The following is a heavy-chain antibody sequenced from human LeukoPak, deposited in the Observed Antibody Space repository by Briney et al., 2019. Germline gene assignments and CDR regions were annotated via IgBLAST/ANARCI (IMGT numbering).Heavy chain of an antibody. CDR1: GYTFINYG. D-gene: IGHD3-9*01. V-gene: IGHV1-24*01. Sequence: EASVKVSCKASGYTFINYGISWVRQAPGQGLEWMGGFDPEDGETIYAQKFQGRVTMTEDTSTDTAYMELSSLRSEDTAVYYCATDRFLTGFGYWGQGTLVTVSS. CDR3: ATDRFLTGFGY. J-gene: IGHJ4*02. CDR2: FDPEDGET.